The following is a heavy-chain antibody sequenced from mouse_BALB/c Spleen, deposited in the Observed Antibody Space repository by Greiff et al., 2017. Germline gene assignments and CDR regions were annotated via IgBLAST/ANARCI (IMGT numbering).Heavy chain of an antibody. D-gene: IGHD3-2*01. CDR3: ARDSSGYVGAMDY. CDR1: GFTFSSFG. V-gene: IGHV5-17*02. Sequence: EVQVVESGGGLVQPGGSRKLSCAASGFTFSSFGMHWVRQAPEKGLEWVAYISSGSSTIYYADTVKGRFTISRDNPKNTLFLQMTSLRSEDTAMYYCARDSSGYVGAMDYWGQGTSVTVSS. CDR2: ISSGSSTI. J-gene: IGHJ4*01.